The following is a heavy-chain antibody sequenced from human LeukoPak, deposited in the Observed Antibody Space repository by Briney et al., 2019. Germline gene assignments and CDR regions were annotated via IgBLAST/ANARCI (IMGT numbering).Heavy chain of an antibody. CDR3: ARHGVGPGSYYYYGMDV. CDR1: GGSISSYY. J-gene: IGHJ6*02. CDR2: IYYSGST. V-gene: IGHV4-59*08. Sequence: MASETLSPTCTVSGGSISSYYWSWIRQPPGKGLEWIGYIYYSGSTNYNPSLKSRVTISVDTSKNQFSLKLSSVTAADTAVYYCARHGVGPGSYYYYGMDVWGQGTTVTVSS. D-gene: IGHD3-3*01.